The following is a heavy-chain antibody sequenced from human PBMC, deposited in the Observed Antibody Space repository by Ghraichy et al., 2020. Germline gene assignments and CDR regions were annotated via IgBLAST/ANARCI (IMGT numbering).Heavy chain of an antibody. Sequence: ASVKVSCKASGYTFTSYYMHWVRQAPGQGLEWMGIINPSGGSTSYAQKFQGRVTMTRDTSTSTVYMELSSLRSEDTAVYYCARRGPYCTNGVCYRDWFDPWGQGTLVTVSS. V-gene: IGHV1-46*01. D-gene: IGHD2-8*01. CDR2: INPSGGST. CDR3: ARRGPYCTNGVCYRDWFDP. CDR1: GYTFTSYY. J-gene: IGHJ5*02.